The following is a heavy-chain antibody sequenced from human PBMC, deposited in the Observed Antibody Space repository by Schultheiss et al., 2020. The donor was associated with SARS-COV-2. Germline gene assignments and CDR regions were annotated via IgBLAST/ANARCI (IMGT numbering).Heavy chain of an antibody. Sequence: GGSLRLSCAASGFSFDDYAMHWVRQAPGKGLEWVSGISWNSGSRGYADSVKGRFTISRDNAKNSLYLQMSSLRAEDTAVYYCVKYSSVFDYWGQGTLVTVSS. J-gene: IGHJ4*02. D-gene: IGHD6-19*01. CDR2: ISWNSGSR. CDR3: VKYSSVFDY. CDR1: GFSFDDYA. V-gene: IGHV3-9*01.